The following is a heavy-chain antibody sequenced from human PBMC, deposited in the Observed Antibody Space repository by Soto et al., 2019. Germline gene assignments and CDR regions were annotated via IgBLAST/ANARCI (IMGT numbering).Heavy chain of an antibody. Sequence: EVQLVESGGGLVKPGGSLRLSCAASGFTFSSYSMNWVRQAPGKGLEWVSSISSSSSYIYYADSVKGRFTISRDNAKNSLYLQMNSLRAEDTAVYYCARDYSGYGGNPEGGYWGQGTLVTVSS. CDR3: ARDYSGYGGNPEGGY. CDR2: ISSSSSYI. V-gene: IGHV3-21*01. D-gene: IGHD4-17*01. J-gene: IGHJ4*02. CDR1: GFTFSSYS.